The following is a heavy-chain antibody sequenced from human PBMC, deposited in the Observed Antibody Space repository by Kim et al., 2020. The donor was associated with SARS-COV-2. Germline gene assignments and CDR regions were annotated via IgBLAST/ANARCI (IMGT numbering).Heavy chain of an antibody. Sequence: GGSLRLSCAGSGLTFSNYGVYWVRQAPGKGLEWVALLVFDDGNKYYPDAVKGRFTISRDNSEITLYLQMNSLRPEETAIYYCVKRGLDAFDSWGQGTLVTVSS. CDR1: GLTFSNYG. D-gene: IGHD1-1*01. CDR2: LVFDDGNK. CDR3: VKRGLDAFDS. J-gene: IGHJ4*02. V-gene: IGHV3-30*02.